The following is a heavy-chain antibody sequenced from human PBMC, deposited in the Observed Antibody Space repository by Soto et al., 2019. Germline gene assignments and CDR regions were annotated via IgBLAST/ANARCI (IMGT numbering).Heavy chain of an antibody. CDR3: ARQQRQLDVVSEYNWFDP. D-gene: IGHD6-6*01. CDR1: GYSFTSYW. V-gene: IGHV5-51*01. J-gene: IGHJ5*02. CDR2: IYPGDSDT. Sequence: GESLKISCKGSGYSFTSYWIGWVRQMPGKGLEWMGIIYPGDSDTRYSPSFQGQVTISADKSISTAYLQWSSLKASDTAMYYCARQQRQLDVVSEYNWFDPWGQGTLVTVSS.